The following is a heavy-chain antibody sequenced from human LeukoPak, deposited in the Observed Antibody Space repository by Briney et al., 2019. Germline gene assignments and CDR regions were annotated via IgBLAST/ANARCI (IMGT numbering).Heavy chain of an antibody. J-gene: IGHJ4*02. CDR2: INHSGST. D-gene: IGHD7-27*01. V-gene: IGHV4-34*01. Sequence: SETLSLTCAVYGGSFSGYYWSWIRQPPGKGLEWIGEINHSGSTNYNPSLKSRVTISVDTSKNQFSLKLSSVTAADTAVYYCSSTGDQDYWGQGTLVTVSS. CDR3: SSTGDQDY. CDR1: GGSFSGYY.